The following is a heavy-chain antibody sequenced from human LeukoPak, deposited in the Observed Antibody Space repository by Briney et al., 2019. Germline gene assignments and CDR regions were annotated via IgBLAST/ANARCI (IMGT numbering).Heavy chain of an antibody. CDR1: GFTFSSYA. CDR2: ISYDGSYK. Sequence: GGSLRLSCAASGFTFSSYAMHWVRQAPGKGLEWVAIISYDGSYKYYADSVKGRFTISRDNSKNTLYLQVKSLRAEDTAVYYCAKGLHSSSWNDAFDIWGQGTTVTVSS. D-gene: IGHD6-13*01. J-gene: IGHJ3*02. V-gene: IGHV3-30*04. CDR3: AKGLHSSSWNDAFDI.